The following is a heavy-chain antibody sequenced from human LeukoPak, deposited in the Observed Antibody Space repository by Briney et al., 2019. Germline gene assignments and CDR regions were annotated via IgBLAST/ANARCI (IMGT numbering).Heavy chain of an antibody. Sequence: PGGSLRLSCAASGFTFSSYSMNWVRQAPGKGLEWVGRTRNKANSYTTEYAASVKGRFTISRDDSKNSLYLQMNSLKTEDTAVYYCTSSYNYGTFDYWGQGTLVTVSS. CDR3: TSSYNYGTFDY. CDR2: TRNKANSYTT. J-gene: IGHJ4*02. CDR1: GFTFSSYS. D-gene: IGHD5-18*01. V-gene: IGHV3-72*01.